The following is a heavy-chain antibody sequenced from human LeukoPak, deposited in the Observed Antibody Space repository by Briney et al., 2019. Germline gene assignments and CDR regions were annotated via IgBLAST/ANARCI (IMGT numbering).Heavy chain of an antibody. Sequence: SETLSLTCTVSGGSISSYYWSWIRQPPGKGLEWIGYIYYSGSTNYNPSLKSRVTISVDTSKNQFSLKLSSVTAADTAVYYCARVGNLQYQNWFDPWGQGTLVTVSS. D-gene: IGHD2-2*01. CDR1: GGSISSYY. V-gene: IGHV4-59*12. CDR2: IYYSGST. CDR3: ARVGNLQYQNWFDP. J-gene: IGHJ5*02.